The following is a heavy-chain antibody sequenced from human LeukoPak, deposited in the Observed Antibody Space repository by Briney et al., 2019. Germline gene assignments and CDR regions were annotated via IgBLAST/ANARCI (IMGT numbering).Heavy chain of an antibody. V-gene: IGHV4-34*01. CDR3: ARLYSSSSYNWYDP. J-gene: IGHJ5*02. CDR2: INHSGST. CDR1: GGSFSGYY. D-gene: IGHD6-13*01. Sequence: SETLSLTCAVYGGSFSGYYWSWIRQPPGKGLEWIGEINHSGSTNYNPSLKSRVTISVDTSKNQFSLKLSSVTAADTAVYYCARLYSSSSYNWYDPWGQGTLVTVSS.